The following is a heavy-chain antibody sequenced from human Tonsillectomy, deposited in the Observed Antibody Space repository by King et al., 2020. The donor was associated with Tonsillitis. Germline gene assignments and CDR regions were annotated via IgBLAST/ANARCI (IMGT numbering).Heavy chain of an antibody. CDR1: GFTFGDYA. Sequence: VQLVESGGGLVKPGRSLRLSCTASGFTFGDYAMSWFRQAPGKGLEWVGFIRSKAYGGTTEYAASVKGRFTISRDDSKSIAYLQMNSLKTEDTAVYYCTRHPSGSYLPRPFDYWGQGTLVTVSS. CDR3: TRHPSGSYLPRPFDY. D-gene: IGHD1-26*01. J-gene: IGHJ4*02. V-gene: IGHV3-49*05. CDR2: IRSKAYGGTT.